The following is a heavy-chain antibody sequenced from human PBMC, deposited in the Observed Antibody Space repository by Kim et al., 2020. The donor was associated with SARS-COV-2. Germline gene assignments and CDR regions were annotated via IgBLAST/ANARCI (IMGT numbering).Heavy chain of an antibody. Sequence: SLKSRVTISVDTSKNQFSLKLSSVTAADTAVYYCARHFNAHYDFWSGYDYWGQGTLVTVSS. D-gene: IGHD3-3*01. CDR3: ARHFNAHYDFWSGYDY. J-gene: IGHJ4*02. V-gene: IGHV4-39*01.